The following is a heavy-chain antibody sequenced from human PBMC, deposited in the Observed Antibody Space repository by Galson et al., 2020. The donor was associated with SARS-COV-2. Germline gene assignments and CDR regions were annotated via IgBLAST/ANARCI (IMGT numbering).Heavy chain of an antibody. Sequence: HGESLKISCKGSGYSFTSYWISWVRQMPGKGLEWLGRIDPSDSYTNYSPSFQGHGTISADKSISTAYLQWSSLKASDTAMYYCARHLDLGLHYYMDVWGKGTTVTVSS. CDR2: IDPSDSYT. CDR3: ARHLDLGLHYYMDV. J-gene: IGHJ6*03. V-gene: IGHV5-10-1*01. D-gene: IGHD1-7*01. CDR1: GYSFTSYW.